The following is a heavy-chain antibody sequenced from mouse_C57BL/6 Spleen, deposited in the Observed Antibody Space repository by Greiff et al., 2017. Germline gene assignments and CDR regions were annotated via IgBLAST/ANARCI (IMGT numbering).Heavy chain of an antibody. CDR2: IYPGDGDT. CDR1: GYAFSSYW. D-gene: IGHD3-2*02. V-gene: IGHV1-80*01. CDR3: ARDSSGPFAY. J-gene: IGHJ3*01. Sequence: VHLVESGAELVKPGASVKISCKASGYAFSSYWMNWVKQRPGKGLEWIGQIYPGDGDTNYNGKFKGKATLTADKSSSTAYMQLSSLTSEDSAVYFWARDSSGPFAYWGQGTLVTVSA.